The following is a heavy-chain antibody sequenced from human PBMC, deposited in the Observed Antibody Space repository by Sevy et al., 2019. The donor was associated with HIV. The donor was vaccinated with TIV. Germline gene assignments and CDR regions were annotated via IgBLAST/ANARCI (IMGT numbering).Heavy chain of an antibody. CDR2: ISSSGSTI. D-gene: IGHD3-3*01. J-gene: IGHJ6*02. CDR3: ARENPWYDFWSGKGMDV. V-gene: IGHV3-48*03. Sequence: GGSLRLSCAASGFTFSSYDMNWVRQAPGKGLEWVSYISSSGSTIYYADSVKGRFTISRDNAKNSLYLQMNSLRAEDTAVYYCARENPWYDFWSGKGMDVWGQGTTVTVSS. CDR1: GFTFSSYD.